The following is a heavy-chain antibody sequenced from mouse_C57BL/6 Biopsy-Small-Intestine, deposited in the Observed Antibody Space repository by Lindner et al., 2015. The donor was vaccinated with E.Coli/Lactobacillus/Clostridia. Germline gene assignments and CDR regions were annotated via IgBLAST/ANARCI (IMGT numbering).Heavy chain of an antibody. CDR3: SRNEIYAAWFAY. CDR1: GFNIKDHY. D-gene: IGHD2-12*01. V-gene: IGHV14-2*01. J-gene: IGHJ3*01. Sequence: EVQLQESGAELVKPGASVKLSCTASGFNIKDHYIHWVKQRTDRGLEWIGRIDPEDGETTYAPKFQGEATITADTYSNSAYLQLSSLTSEDTAVYYCSRNEIYAAWFAYWGQGTLVTVSA. CDR2: IDPEDGET.